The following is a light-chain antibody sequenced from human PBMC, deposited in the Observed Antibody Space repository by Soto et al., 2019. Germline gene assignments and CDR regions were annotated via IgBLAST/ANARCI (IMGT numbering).Light chain of an antibody. Sequence: EIVMTQSPATLSVSPGERATLSCRASQSVYSNLAWYQHKPGQAPRLLIYYTSNRATGIPARFSGSGSGTDFTLTISSLAPEDFAIYYCHQRQSWPRTFGQGTKVDIK. CDR3: HQRQSWPRT. CDR1: QSVYSN. CDR2: YTS. J-gene: IGKJ1*01. V-gene: IGKV3-11*01.